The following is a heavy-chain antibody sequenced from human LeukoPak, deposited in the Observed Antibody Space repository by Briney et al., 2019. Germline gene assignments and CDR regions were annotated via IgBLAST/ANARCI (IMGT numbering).Heavy chain of an antibody. CDR2: INPNSGGT. D-gene: IGHD6-13*01. V-gene: IGHV1-2*02. Sequence: ASVKVSCKASSYTFTSYGISWVRQAPGQGLEWMGWINPNSGGTNYAQKFQGRVTMTRDTSISTAYMELSRLRSDDTAVYYCARGYSSSWFDYWGQGTLVTVSS. CDR1: SYTFTSYG. CDR3: ARGYSSSWFDY. J-gene: IGHJ5*01.